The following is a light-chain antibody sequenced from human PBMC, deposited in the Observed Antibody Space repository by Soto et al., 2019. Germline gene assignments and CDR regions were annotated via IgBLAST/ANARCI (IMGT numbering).Light chain of an antibody. Sequence: EIVLTQSPATLSLSPGERATLSCRASQSISGYLGWYQQKPGQAPRLLIYADSNRATGIPARFSGSGSGTEFTLTISSLQSEDFAFYYCQQFHYWWTFGQGTKVDIK. CDR3: QQFHYWWT. J-gene: IGKJ1*01. CDR1: QSISGY. V-gene: IGKV3D-15*01. CDR2: ADS.